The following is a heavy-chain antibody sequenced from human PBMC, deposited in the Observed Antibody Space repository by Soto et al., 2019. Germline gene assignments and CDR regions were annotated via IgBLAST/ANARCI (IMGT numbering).Heavy chain of an antibody. D-gene: IGHD6-13*01. V-gene: IGHV4-59*12. Sequence: SETLSLTCTVSGGSISSYYWNWIRQPPGKGLEWIGDIYYGGGTNYNPSLKSRVTISVDKSKNQFSLKLSSVTAADTAVYYCARTAYSSSWPSDYYYGMDVWGQGTTVTVSS. CDR1: GGSISSYY. CDR2: IYYGGGT. CDR3: ARTAYSSSWPSDYYYGMDV. J-gene: IGHJ6*02.